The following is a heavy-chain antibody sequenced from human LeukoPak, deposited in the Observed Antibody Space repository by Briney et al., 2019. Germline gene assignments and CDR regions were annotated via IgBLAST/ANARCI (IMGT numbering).Heavy chain of an antibody. V-gene: IGHV3-74*03. CDR1: GFTFSDFW. J-gene: IGHJ4*02. Sequence: GGSLRLSSAASGFTFSDFWMHWVRQDPGKGLVWVSRIKGDGSTTTYADSVRGRFTISRDNAKNTLYLQMNSLRAEDTAVYYCAREATGFDYWGQGTLVTVSS. CDR2: IKGDGSTT. CDR3: AREATGFDY.